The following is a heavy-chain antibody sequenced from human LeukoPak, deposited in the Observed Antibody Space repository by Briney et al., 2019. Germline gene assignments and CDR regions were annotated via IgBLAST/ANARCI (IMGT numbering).Heavy chain of an antibody. CDR2: IYYSGST. CDR3: ARHNPPNTYYDFWSGYPDPFDY. D-gene: IGHD3-3*01. Sequence: SETLSLTCTVSGGSISSYYWSWIRQPPGKGLEWIGSIYYSGSTYYNPSLKSRVTISVDTSKNQFPLKLSSVTAADTAVYYCARHNPPNTYYDFWSGYPDPFDYWGQGTLVTVSS. J-gene: IGHJ4*02. CDR1: GGSISSYY. V-gene: IGHV4-59*05.